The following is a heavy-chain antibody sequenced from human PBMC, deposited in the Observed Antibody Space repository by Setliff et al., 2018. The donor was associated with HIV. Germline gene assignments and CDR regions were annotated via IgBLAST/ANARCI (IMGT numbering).Heavy chain of an antibody. CDR1: GYTFTGYF. CDR2: INPDSGDT. J-gene: IGHJ3*02. Sequence: ASVKVSCKTSGYTFTGYFIHWVRQAPGQGLEWMGWINPDSGDTNYAQKFQGRLTMTRDTSISTAYMDLSRLRSDDTAVYYCATLGQDLHSSAFDTFDIWGQGTMVTVSS. CDR3: ATLGQDLHSSAFDTFDI. V-gene: IGHV1-2*02. D-gene: IGHD3-22*01.